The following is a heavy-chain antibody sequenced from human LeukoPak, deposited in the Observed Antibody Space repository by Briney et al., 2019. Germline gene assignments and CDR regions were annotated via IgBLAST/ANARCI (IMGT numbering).Heavy chain of an antibody. J-gene: IGHJ4*02. CDR1: GLTFNIYG. CDR3: AKGSGYSAYDHVDY. V-gene: IGHV3-23*01. Sequence: GGSLRLSCAASGLTFNIYGMTWVRQSPGKGLEWVSGIGGGGGSTYYADSVKGRFIISRDNSKNTLYLQMNSLRVEDTAVYYCAKGSGYSAYDHVDYWGQGTLVTVSS. D-gene: IGHD5-12*01. CDR2: IGGGGGST.